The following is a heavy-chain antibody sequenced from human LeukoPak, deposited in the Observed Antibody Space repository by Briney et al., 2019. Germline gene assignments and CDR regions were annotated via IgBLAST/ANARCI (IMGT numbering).Heavy chain of an antibody. CDR3: ASGDYGMYYFDY. CDR2: IYSGGST. CDR1: GFTVSSNY. Sequence: GGSLRLSCAASGFTVSSNYMSRVRQAPGKGLEWVSVIYSGGSTYYADSVKGRFTISRDNSKNTLYLQMNSLRAEDTAVYYCASGDYGMYYFDYWGQGTLVTVSS. D-gene: IGHD4-17*01. V-gene: IGHV3-53*01. J-gene: IGHJ4*02.